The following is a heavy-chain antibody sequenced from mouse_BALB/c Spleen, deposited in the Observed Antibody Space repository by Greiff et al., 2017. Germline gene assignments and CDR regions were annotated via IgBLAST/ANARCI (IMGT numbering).Heavy chain of an antibody. V-gene: IGHV5-9-4*01. CDR3: ARVGSYAMDY. CDR2: ISSGGSYT. D-gene: IGHD2-2*01. CDR1: GFTFSSYA. J-gene: IGHJ4*01. Sequence: EVKLVESGGGLVKPGGSLKLSCAASGFTFSSYAMSWVRQSPEKRLEWVAEISSGGSYTYYPDTVTGRFTISRDNAKNTLYLEMSSLRSEDTAMYYCARVGSYAMDYRGQGTSVTVSS.